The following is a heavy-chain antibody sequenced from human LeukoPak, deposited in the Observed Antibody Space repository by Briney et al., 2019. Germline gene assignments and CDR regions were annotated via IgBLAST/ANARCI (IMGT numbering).Heavy chain of an antibody. J-gene: IGHJ4*02. D-gene: IGHD2-15*01. V-gene: IGHV4-59*11. CDR3: ARGGDSSLFDY. CDR2: IYYSGST. CDR1: GGSISSHY. Sequence: SETLSLTCTVSGGSISSHYWSWIRQPPGKGLEWIGYIYYSGSTDYNPSLKSRVTISVDTSKNQFSLKLSSVTAADTAVYYCARGGDSSLFDYWGQGTLVTVSS.